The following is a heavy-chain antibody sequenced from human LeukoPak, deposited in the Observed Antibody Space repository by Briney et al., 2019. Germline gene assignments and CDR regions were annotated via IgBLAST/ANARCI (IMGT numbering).Heavy chain of an antibody. Sequence: GGSLRLSCAASEFTFSSYVMNWVRQAPGKGLEWVSIISGSGASTYYADSVKGRFTVSRDNSKNTLYLQMNSLRAEDTAVYYCAKVRDSATVTGRFDNWGQGTMVTVSS. CDR1: EFTFSSYV. J-gene: IGHJ5*02. V-gene: IGHV3-23*01. CDR2: ISGSGAST. D-gene: IGHD4-17*01. CDR3: AKVRDSATVTGRFDN.